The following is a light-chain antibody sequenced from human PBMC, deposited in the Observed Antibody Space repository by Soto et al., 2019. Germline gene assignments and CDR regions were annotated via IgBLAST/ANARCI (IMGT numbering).Light chain of an antibody. V-gene: IGKV1-8*01. CDR1: QGISSY. CDR3: QQDYSYPWT. Sequence: ASRMTQSPYSLSASTGDRVTITCRASQGISSYLAWYQQKPGKAPKLLIYAASTLQSGVPSRFSGSGSGTDFTLTISCLQSEDFATYYCQQDYSYPWTFGQGTKVDIK. CDR2: AAS. J-gene: IGKJ1*01.